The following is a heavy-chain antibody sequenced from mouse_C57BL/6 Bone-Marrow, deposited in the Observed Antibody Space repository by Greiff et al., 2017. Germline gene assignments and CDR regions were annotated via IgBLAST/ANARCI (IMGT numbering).Heavy chain of an antibody. V-gene: IGHV2-2*01. J-gene: IGHJ4*01. D-gene: IGHD1-1*01. CDR3: ARIGDYYGSSPYYYAMDY. CDR2: IWSGGST. CDR1: GFSLTSYG. Sequence: VHLVESGPGLVQPSQSLSITCTVSGFSLTSYGVHWVRQSPGKGLEWLGVIWSGGSTDYNAAFISRLSISKDNSKSQVFFKMNSLQADDTAIYYCARIGDYYGSSPYYYAMDYWGQGTSVTVSS.